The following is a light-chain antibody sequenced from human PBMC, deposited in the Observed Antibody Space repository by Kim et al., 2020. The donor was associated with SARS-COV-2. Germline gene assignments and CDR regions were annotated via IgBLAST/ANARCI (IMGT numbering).Light chain of an antibody. CDR1: SLRSYY. CDR3: NSRDSSGNHHYV. CDR2: SKN. Sequence: LRQTVRITCQGDSLRSYYASWYQQKPGQAPVLVIYSKNNRPSGISDRFSGSSSGNTASLTITGAQAEDEADYYCNSRDSSGNHHYVFGTGTKVTVL. V-gene: IGLV3-19*01. J-gene: IGLJ1*01.